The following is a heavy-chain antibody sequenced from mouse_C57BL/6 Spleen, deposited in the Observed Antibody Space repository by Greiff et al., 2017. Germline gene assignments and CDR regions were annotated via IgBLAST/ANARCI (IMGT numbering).Heavy chain of an antibody. CDR1: GYTFTSYW. CDR3: ARGGYDAGYAMDY. Sequence: VQLQQPGAELVKPGASVKLSCKASGYTFTSYWLHWVKQRPGQGLEWIGMIHTNSGSTNYNEKFKSKATLTVDKSSSKAYMQLRSLKSEDSPLYYCARGGYDAGYAMDYWGQGTSVPASS. D-gene: IGHD2-2*01. V-gene: IGHV1-64*01. CDR2: IHTNSGST. J-gene: IGHJ4*01.